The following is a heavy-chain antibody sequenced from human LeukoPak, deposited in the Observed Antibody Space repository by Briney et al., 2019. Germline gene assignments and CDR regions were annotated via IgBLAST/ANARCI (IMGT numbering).Heavy chain of an antibody. D-gene: IGHD2-21*01. Sequence: GGSLRLSCVATGXTFSTYSINWIRQAPGKGQEWISYITSDSSAMSYADSVKGRFTISRDNAKNSLYLHMNSLSDEDTAMYFCVRDLLWAFDIWGQGTMVTVSS. CDR1: GXTFSTYS. V-gene: IGHV3-48*02. CDR3: VRDLLWAFDI. CDR2: ITSDSSAM. J-gene: IGHJ3*02.